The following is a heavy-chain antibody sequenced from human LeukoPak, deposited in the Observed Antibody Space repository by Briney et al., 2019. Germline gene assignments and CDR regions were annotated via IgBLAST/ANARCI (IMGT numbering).Heavy chain of an antibody. CDR1: GGSISSGDYY. V-gene: IGHV4-30-4*08. CDR3: ARGSEGQYQLLGDY. CDR2: IYYSGST. D-gene: IGHD2-2*01. J-gene: IGHJ4*02. Sequence: SETLSLTCTVSGGSISSGDYYWSWIRQPPGKGLEWIGYIYYSGSTYYNPSLKSRVTISVDTSKNQFSLKLSPVAAADTAVYYCARGSEGQYQLLGDYWGQGTLVTVSS.